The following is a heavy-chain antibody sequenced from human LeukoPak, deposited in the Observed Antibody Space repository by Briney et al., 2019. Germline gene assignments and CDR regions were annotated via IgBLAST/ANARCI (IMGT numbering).Heavy chain of an antibody. CDR1: GGSISSYY. J-gene: IGHJ5*02. Sequence: SETLSLTCTVPGGSISSYYWSWIRQPAGKGLAWIGRIYTSGSTNYNPSLKSRVTMSVDTSKNQFSLKLSSVAAADTAVYYCARDWSGNYYTNWFDPWGQGTLVTVSS. D-gene: IGHD1-26*01. CDR2: IYTSGST. CDR3: ARDWSGNYYTNWFDP. V-gene: IGHV4-4*07.